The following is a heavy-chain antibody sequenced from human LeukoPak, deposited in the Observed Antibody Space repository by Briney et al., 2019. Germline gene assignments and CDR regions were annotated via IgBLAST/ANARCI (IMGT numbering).Heavy chain of an antibody. CDR2: VDPDDGET. D-gene: IGHD3-10*01. CDR1: GYTLTELS. CDR3: TKASLAFGTKYFDP. J-gene: IGHJ5*02. Sequence: ASVKVSCKVSGYTLTELSMHWVRQAPGKGLEWMGGVDPDDGETIYAQKFQGRVTMTRVTSITTAYMELRSLRSDDTAVYYCTKASLAFGTKYFDPWGQGTLVTVSS. V-gene: IGHV1-24*01.